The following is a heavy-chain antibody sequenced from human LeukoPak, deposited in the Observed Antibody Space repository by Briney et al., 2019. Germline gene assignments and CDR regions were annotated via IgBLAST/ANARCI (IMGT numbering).Heavy chain of an antibody. J-gene: IGHJ4*02. V-gene: IGHV4-34*01. CDR3: ARGADDYVWGSYRSFDY. CDR2: INHSGST. CDR1: GGSFSGYY. Sequence: PSETLSLTCAVYGGSFSGYYWSWIRQPPGKGLEWIGEINHSGSTNYNPSLKSRVTISVDTSKNQFSLKLSSVTAADTAVYYCARGADDYVWGSYRSFDYGGQGTLVTVSS. D-gene: IGHD3-16*02.